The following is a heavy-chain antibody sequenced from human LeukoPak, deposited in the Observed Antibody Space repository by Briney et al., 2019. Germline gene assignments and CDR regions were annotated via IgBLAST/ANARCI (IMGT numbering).Heavy chain of an antibody. Sequence: GRSLRLSCAASGFTFDDYAMHWVRQTPGKGLEWVSGISWISDSIDYADSVKGRFTISRDNAKNSLYLQMNSLRAEDTALYYCAKGIRGATIRDGMDVWGQGTTVTVSS. D-gene: IGHD5-12*01. V-gene: IGHV3-9*01. CDR2: ISWISDSI. J-gene: IGHJ6*02. CDR3: AKGIRGATIRDGMDV. CDR1: GFTFDDYA.